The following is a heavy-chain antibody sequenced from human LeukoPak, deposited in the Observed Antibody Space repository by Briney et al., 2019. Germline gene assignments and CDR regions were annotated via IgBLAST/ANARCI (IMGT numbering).Heavy chain of an antibody. Sequence: ASVKVSCKASGYTFTSYGISWVRQAPGQGLEWMGWISAYNGNTNYAQNLQGRVTMTTDTSTSTAYMELRSLRSDDTAVYYCARVRGYYDSSGPRDYWGQGTLVTVSS. CDR1: GYTFTSYG. D-gene: IGHD3-22*01. V-gene: IGHV1-18*04. J-gene: IGHJ4*02. CDR3: ARVRGYYDSSGPRDY. CDR2: ISAYNGNT.